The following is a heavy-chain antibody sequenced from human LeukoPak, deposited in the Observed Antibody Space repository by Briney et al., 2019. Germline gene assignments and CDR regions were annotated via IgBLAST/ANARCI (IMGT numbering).Heavy chain of an antibody. D-gene: IGHD6-13*01. CDR2: INPNSGGT. CDR1: GYTFTGYY. CDR3: ARAYSSSWYRDAFDI. Sequence: GASVKVSCKASGYTFTGYYMHWVRQAPGQGLEWMGWINPNSGGTNYAQKFQGRVTMTRDTSSSTAYMELSRLRSDDTAVYSCARAYSSSWYRDAFDIWGQGTMVTVSS. J-gene: IGHJ3*02. V-gene: IGHV1-2*02.